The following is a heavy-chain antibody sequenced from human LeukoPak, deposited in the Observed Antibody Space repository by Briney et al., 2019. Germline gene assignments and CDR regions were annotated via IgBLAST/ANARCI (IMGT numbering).Heavy chain of an antibody. CDR2: IYYSGST. Sequence: KPSETLSLTCTVSGGYISSSSYCWGWIRQPPGKGLEWIGSIYYSGSTYYNPSLKSRVTISVDTSKNQFSLKLSSVTAADTAVYYCARVPPGDYWGQGILVTVSS. J-gene: IGHJ4*02. CDR3: ARVPPGDY. V-gene: IGHV4-39*07. CDR1: GGYISSSSYC.